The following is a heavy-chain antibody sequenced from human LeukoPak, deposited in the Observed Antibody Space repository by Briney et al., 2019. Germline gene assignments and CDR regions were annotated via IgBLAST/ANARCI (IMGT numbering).Heavy chain of an antibody. V-gene: IGHV1-18*01. D-gene: IGHD3-9*01. CDR1: GYRFTSYG. CDR3: ARGGDGDILTGLVFDY. J-gene: IGHJ4*02. Sequence: ASVKVPCKASGYRFTSYGISWVRQAPGQGLEWMGWIGAYNGNTSYAQKLQGRVTMTTDTSTSTAYMELRSLRSDDTAVYYCARGGDGDILTGLVFDYWGQGTLVTVSS. CDR2: IGAYNGNT.